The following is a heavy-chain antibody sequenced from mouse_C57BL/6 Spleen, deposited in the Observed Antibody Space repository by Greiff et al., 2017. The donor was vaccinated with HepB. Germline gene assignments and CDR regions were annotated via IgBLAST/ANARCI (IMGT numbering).Heavy chain of an antibody. CDR3: TREPTAQATLGKFDY. V-gene: IGHV1-5*01. CDR2: IYPGNSDT. J-gene: IGHJ2*01. D-gene: IGHD3-2*02. CDR1: GYTFTSYW. Sequence: VQLQQSGTVLARPGASVKMSCKTSGYTFTSYWMHWVKQRPGQGLEWIGAIYPGNSDTSYNQKFKGKAKLTAVTSASTAYMELSSLTNEDSAVYYCTREPTAQATLGKFDYWGQGTTLTVSS.